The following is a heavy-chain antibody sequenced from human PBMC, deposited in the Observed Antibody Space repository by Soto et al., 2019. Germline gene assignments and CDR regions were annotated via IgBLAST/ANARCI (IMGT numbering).Heavy chain of an antibody. CDR1: EFTFSNYV. D-gene: IGHD3-22*01. V-gene: IGHV3-23*01. CDR2: ISSSGGTP. Sequence: PGGSLRLSCAASEFTFSNYVMGWVRQAPGKGLEWVSSISSSGGTPYYGDSVKGRFIISRDNSRDTLYLQMHSLRAEDTAVYFCAKGLYDNAGYYYSNWGEGTLVTVSS. J-gene: IGHJ4*02. CDR3: AKGLYDNAGYYYSN.